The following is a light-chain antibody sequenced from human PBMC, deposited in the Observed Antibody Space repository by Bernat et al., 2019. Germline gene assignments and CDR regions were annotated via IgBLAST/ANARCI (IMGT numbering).Light chain of an antibody. CDR1: SSDVGTYNL. CDR2: DVT. Sequence: QSALTQPASVSGSPGQSVTVSCTGTSSDVGTYNLVSWYQQHPGKAPKLMIYDVTKRPSGVSNRFSGSKSGNTASLTISGLQAEDEADYYCCSYAGSSTPWVFGGGTTLTVL. V-gene: IGLV2-23*02. J-gene: IGLJ3*02. CDR3: CSYAGSSTPWV.